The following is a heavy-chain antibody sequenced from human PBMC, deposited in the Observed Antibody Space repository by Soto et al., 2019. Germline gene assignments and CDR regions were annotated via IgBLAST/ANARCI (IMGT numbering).Heavy chain of an antibody. V-gene: IGHV3-13*01. J-gene: IGHJ6*02. CDR1: GFTFSSYD. D-gene: IGHD5-12*01. Sequence: GGSLRLSCAASGFTFSSYDMHWVRQATGKGLEWVSAIGTAGDTYYPGSVKGRFTISRENAKNSLYLQMNSLRAEDTAVYYCARAPPMVEMATTQPGGYYYYYGMDVWGQGTTVTVSS. CDR2: IGTAGDT. CDR3: ARAPPMVEMATTQPGGYYYYYGMDV.